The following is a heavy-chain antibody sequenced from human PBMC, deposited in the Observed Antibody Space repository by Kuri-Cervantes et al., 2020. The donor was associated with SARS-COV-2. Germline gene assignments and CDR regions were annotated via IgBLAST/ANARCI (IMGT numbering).Heavy chain of an antibody. V-gene: IGHV4-59*01. D-gene: IGHD6-19*01. CDR1: GGSISSYY. Sequence: GSLRLSCTVSGGSISSYYWSWIRQPPGKGLEWIGYIYYSGSTNYNPSLKSRVTISVDTSKNQFSLKLSSVTAADTAVYYCARLHPGIAVAGTVYFDYWGQGTLVTVSS. CDR2: IYYSGST. CDR3: ARLHPGIAVAGTVYFDY. J-gene: IGHJ4*02.